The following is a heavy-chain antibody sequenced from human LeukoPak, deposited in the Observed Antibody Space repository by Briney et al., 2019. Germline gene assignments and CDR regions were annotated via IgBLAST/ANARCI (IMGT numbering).Heavy chain of an antibody. D-gene: IGHD5-18*01. V-gene: IGHV1-69*04. CDR1: GVTFSSYA. Sequence: ASVKVSCKASGVTFSSYAISWVRQAPGQGLEWMGRIIPILGIANYAQKFQGRVTITADKSTSTAYMELSSLRSEDTAVYYCARTPQHSYYYYNMDVWGKGTTVTVAS. CDR3: ARTPQHSYYYYNMDV. CDR2: IIPILGIA. J-gene: IGHJ6*03.